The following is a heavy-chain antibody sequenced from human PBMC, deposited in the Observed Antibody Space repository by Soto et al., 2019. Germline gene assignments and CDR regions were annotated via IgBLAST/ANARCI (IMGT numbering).Heavy chain of an antibody. CDR2: LSGSGTST. D-gene: IGHD6-19*01. J-gene: IGHJ4*02. CDR3: AKATTNGGWFNPFDS. Sequence: PGGSLRLSCAASGFSFVNYAMNWVRQAPGKGLEWVSGLSGSGTSTYYADSVKGPFTISRDNSSDTLFLQMNSLTADDTAVYYCAKATTNGGWFNPFDSWGQGA. CDR1: GFSFVNYA. V-gene: IGHV3-23*01.